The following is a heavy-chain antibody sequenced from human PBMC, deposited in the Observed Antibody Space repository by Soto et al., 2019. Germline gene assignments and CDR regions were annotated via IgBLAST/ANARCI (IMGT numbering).Heavy chain of an antibody. CDR2: IYPDDSDT. CDR1: GYSFTNTW. V-gene: IGHV5-51*01. J-gene: IGHJ5*02. Sequence: PGESLKISCKASGYSFTNTWIGWVRQMPGQGLEWMGIIYPDDSDTRYNPSFQGQVIISAAKSISTAYLQWNSLRASDTALYFCVRHVGKMGTMTPRWLDPWGQGTLVTVSS. D-gene: IGHD4-17*01. CDR3: VRHVGKMGTMTPRWLDP.